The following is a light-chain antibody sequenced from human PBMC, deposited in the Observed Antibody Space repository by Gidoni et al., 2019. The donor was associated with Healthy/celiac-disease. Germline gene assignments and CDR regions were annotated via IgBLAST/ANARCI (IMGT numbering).Light chain of an antibody. V-gene: IGKV3-11*01. CDR2: DAS. J-gene: IGKJ4*01. CDR3: QQRSNWPLLT. CDR1: QSVSSY. Sequence: EIVLTQSPATLSLSPGERATLSCRASQSVSSYLAWYQQKPGQAPRLLIYDASNSATDIPARFSGSVSGTDFTLTISSLEPEDFAVYYCQQRSNWPLLTFXGXTKVEIK.